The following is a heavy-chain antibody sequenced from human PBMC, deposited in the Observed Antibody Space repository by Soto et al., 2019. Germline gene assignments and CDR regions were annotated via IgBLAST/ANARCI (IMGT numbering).Heavy chain of an antibody. CDR1: GDTFTANY. CDR3: ARDLSKGGSSAGFDY. V-gene: IGHV1-2*02. D-gene: IGHD2-2*01. Sequence: ASVKVSCKASGDTFTANYIHWVRQAPGQGLEWMRWINTKSGATHYPQKFQGRVTMTRDTSLSTVYMTLTRLTSDDTAVYYCARDLSKGGSSAGFDYWGQGTLVTVSS. CDR2: INTKSGAT. J-gene: IGHJ4*02.